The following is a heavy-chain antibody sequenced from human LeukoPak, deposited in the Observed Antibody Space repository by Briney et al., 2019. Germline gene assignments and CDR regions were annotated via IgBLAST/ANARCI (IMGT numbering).Heavy chain of an antibody. CDR1: GGSMRTHY. CDR2: VFDSGRT. V-gene: IGHV4-59*11. Sequence: SETLSLTCTVSGGSMRTHYWNWIRQTPGEGLEWIGYVFDSGRTKVNPSLTSRVTLSTDTSKNQFSLRLSSVTASDTAVYYCTTIKRGDIFGYFDFWGQGILVTVSS. D-gene: IGHD5-18*01. CDR3: TTIKRGDIFGYFDF. J-gene: IGHJ4*02.